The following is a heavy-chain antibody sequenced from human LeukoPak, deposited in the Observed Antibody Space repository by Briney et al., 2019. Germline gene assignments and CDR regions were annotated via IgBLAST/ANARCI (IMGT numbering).Heavy chain of an antibody. CDR2: INTDGSST. V-gene: IGHV3-74*01. D-gene: IGHD2-21*02. J-gene: IGHJ4*01. Sequence: PGGSLRLSCVVSGLSFSNYWMDWVRQAPGKGLVWVSRINTDGSSTSYADSVKGRFTVSRDNAKNTVYLQVNSLRAEDTAVYFCTRELPREVTLDYWGQGTLVTVSS. CDR1: GLSFSNYW. CDR3: TRELPREVTLDY.